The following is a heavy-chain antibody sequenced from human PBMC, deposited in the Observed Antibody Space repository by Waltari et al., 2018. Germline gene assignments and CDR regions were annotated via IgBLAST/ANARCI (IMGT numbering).Heavy chain of an antibody. V-gene: IGHV3-23*01. D-gene: IGHD3-22*01. CDR2: IRGSGGST. CDR3: AKDYYDSSGCPDY. Sequence: EVQVLESGGGLVQPGGSLRLSCAASGFTFSSYAMSWVRQAPGKGLEWVSAIRGSGGSTYYADSVKGRFTISRDNSKNTLYLQMNSLRAEDTAVYYCAKDYYDSSGCPDYWGQGTLVTVSS. J-gene: IGHJ4*02. CDR1: GFTFSSYA.